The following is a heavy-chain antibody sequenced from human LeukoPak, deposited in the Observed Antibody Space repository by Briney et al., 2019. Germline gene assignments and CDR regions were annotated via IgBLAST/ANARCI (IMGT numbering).Heavy chain of an antibody. V-gene: IGHV3-11*01. CDR1: GFTFSNYY. J-gene: IGHJ4*02. D-gene: IGHD3-16*02. Sequence: GGSLRLSCAASGFTFSNYYINWIRQAPGKGLEWVSYISSSGGTIYYADSVKGRFTISRDNPKNSLYLQMNSLRAEDTAVYYCVWGGYRSFDYWGQGTLVTVSS. CDR2: ISSSGGTI. CDR3: VWGGYRSFDY.